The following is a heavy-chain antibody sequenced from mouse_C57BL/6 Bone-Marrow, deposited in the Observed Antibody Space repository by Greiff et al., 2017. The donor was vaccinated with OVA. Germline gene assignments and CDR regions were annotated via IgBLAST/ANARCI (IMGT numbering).Heavy chain of an antibody. J-gene: IGHJ4*01. CDR2: IYPGSGNT. Sequence: VQLQQSGAELVRPGASVKLSCKASGYTFTDYYINWVKQRPGQGLEWIARIYPGSGNTYYNEKFKGKATLTAEKSSSTAYMQLSSLTSEDSAVYFCARRGNYGAMDYWGQGTSVTVSS. V-gene: IGHV1-76*01. CDR3: ARRGNYGAMDY. D-gene: IGHD2-1*01. CDR1: GYTFTDYY.